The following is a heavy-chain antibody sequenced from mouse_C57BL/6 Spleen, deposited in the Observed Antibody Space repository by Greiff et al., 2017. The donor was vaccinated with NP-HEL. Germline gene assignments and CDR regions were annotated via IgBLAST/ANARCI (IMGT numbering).Heavy chain of an antibody. CDR1: GYTFTGYW. D-gene: IGHD2-1*01. CDR2: ILPGSGST. V-gene: IGHV1-9*01. CDR3: ARFGNSGY. Sequence: QVQLQQSGAELMKPGASVKLSCKATGYTFTGYWIEWVKQRPGHGLEWIGEILPGSGSTNDNEKFQGKATFTADTSSNTAYMQLSSLTTEDSAIYYCARFGNSGYWGQGTTLTVSS. J-gene: IGHJ2*01.